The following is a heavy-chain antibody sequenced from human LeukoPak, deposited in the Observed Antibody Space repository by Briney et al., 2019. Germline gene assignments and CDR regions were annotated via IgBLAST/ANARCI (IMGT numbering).Heavy chain of an antibody. V-gene: IGHV3-23*01. CDR1: GFTIGRSA. J-gene: IGHJ4*02. D-gene: IGHD1-26*01. CDR3: AFRSGNYYDY. Sequence: PGASLSLSCAASGFTIGRSAMSWVRQAPGKGLEWVSGINGGGTYYANSVKGRSTISRDNSENMLYLQMNSLRAEDTAIYYCAFRSGNYYDYWGQGTLVTVSS. CDR2: INGGGT.